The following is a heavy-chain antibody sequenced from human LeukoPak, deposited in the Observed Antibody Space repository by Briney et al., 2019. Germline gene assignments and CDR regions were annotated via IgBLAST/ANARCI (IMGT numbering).Heavy chain of an antibody. J-gene: IGHJ4*02. CDR1: GFTFSSYW. V-gene: IGHV3-74*03. CDR3: ARRGGSSSRRSPIDY. CDR2: INSDGSSI. D-gene: IGHD6-6*01. Sequence: GGSLRLSCAASGFTFSSYWMHWVRQAPGKGLVWVSRINSDGSSITYADSVKGRFTISRDNAKNSLFLQMNGLRAEDTAVYYCARRGGSSSRRSPIDYWGQGTLVTVSS.